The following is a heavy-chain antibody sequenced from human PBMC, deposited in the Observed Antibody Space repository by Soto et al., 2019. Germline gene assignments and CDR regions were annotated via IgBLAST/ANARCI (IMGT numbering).Heavy chain of an antibody. CDR3: ARGGYSSGWYMNPFDY. CDR2: IGTAGDT. D-gene: IGHD6-19*01. CDR1: GFTFSGYD. V-gene: IGHV3-13*01. Sequence: GGSLRLSCAASGFTFSGYDMHWVRQATGKGLEWVSAIGTAGDTYYPGSVKGRFTISRENAKNSLYLQMNSLRAGDTAVYYCARGGYSSGWYMNPFDYWGQGTLVTVSS. J-gene: IGHJ4*02.